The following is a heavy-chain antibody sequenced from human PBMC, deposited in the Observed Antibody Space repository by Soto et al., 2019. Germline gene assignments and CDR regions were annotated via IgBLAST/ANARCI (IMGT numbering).Heavy chain of an antibody. D-gene: IGHD1-1*01. J-gene: IGHJ6*02. CDR1: GGSMTSGDQY. CDR2: INHRGSL. V-gene: IGHV4-31*03. Sequence: PSETLSLTCTVTGGSMTSGDQYWTWIRHRPGEGLEWFGYINHRGSLYCNPSLKSRVSMSVDTSKNQFSLNLSSVTAADTAVYYCARELPQRQGRNMDVWGQGTKVTVYS. CDR3: ARELPQRQGRNMDV.